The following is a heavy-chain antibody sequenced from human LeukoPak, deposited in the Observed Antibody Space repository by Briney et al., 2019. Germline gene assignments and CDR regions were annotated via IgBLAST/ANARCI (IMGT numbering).Heavy chain of an antibody. CDR1: GFTFSSYW. CDR3: AKANYQLLAPNHPYGMDV. D-gene: IGHD2-2*01. CDR2: INHNGNVN. Sequence: GGSLRLSCAASGFTFSSYWMNWVRQAPGKGLEWVASINHNGNVNYYVDSVKGRFTISRDNAKNSLYLQMNSLRAEDTALYYCAKANYQLLAPNHPYGMDVWGQGTTVTVSS. V-gene: IGHV3-7*03. J-gene: IGHJ6*02.